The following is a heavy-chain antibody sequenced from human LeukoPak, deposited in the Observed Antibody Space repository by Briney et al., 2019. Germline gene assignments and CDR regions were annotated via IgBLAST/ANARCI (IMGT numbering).Heavy chain of an antibody. D-gene: IGHD1-14*01. J-gene: IGHJ6*03. CDR1: GGSISSYY. V-gene: IGHV4-4*07. CDR2: IYTSGST. Sequence: KPSETLSLTCTVSGGSISSYYWSWIRQPAGKGLEWIGRIYTSGSTNYNPSLKSRVTISVDKSKNQFSLKLSSVTAADTAVYYCARGAPNPRYYYMDVWGKGTTVTVSS. CDR3: ARGAPNPRYYYMDV.